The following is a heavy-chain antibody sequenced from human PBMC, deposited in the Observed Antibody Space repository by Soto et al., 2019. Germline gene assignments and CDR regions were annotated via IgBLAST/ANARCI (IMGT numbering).Heavy chain of an antibody. Sequence: GASVKVSCKASGYTFTSYYMHWVRQAPGQGLEWMGIINPSGGSTSYAQKFQGRVTMTRDTSTSTVYMELSSLRSEDTAVYYCARSPGYYDSSGYLDYWGQGTLVTVSS. CDR1: GYTFTSYY. V-gene: IGHV1-46*01. J-gene: IGHJ4*02. CDR3: ARSPGYYDSSGYLDY. D-gene: IGHD3-22*01. CDR2: INPSGGST.